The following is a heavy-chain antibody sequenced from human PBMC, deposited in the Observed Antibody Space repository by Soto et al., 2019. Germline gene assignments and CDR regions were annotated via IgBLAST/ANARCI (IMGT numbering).Heavy chain of an antibody. CDR2: ISAFNGDT. Sequence: QVQLVQSGSEVKKPGASVNVSCKAFGYTFTSYGFSWVRQVPGQGLEWLGWISAFNGDTQYAQTMKGRLTVTTDTSTTTDHMQLRSLTPADTAVYYCTREAGWQRMVPYDWGQGTLVSVS. D-gene: IGHD6-25*01. V-gene: IGHV1-18*04. J-gene: IGHJ4*02. CDR3: TREAGWQRMVPYD. CDR1: GYTFTSYG.